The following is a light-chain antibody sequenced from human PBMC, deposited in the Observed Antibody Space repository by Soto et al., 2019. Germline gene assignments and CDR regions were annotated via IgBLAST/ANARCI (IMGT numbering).Light chain of an antibody. CDR1: QSVSSSY. Sequence: EIVLTQSPGTLSLSPGERATLSCRASQSVSSSYLAWYQQKPGQAPRLLIYGASSRATGIPDRFSGSGSGTDFTLTISRLEPEDFAVYYCQHHGSSHTFGQGTKLEIK. CDR3: QHHGSSHT. J-gene: IGKJ2*01. CDR2: GAS. V-gene: IGKV3-20*01.